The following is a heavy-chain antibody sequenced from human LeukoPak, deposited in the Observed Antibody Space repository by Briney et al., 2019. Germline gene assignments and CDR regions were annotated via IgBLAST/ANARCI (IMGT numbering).Heavy chain of an antibody. D-gene: IGHD3-9*01. CDR1: GFTFSSYS. J-gene: IGHJ3*02. Sequence: GGSLRLSCAASGFTFSSYSRNGVRQAPGKGLEWVSYISGSDGTIYYTDSVKGRFTISRDNAKISLYLQMNSLRDEDTAVYYCARVVLTGYYFDAFDIWGQGTMVTVSS. V-gene: IGHV3-48*02. CDR2: ISGSDGTI. CDR3: ARVVLTGYYFDAFDI.